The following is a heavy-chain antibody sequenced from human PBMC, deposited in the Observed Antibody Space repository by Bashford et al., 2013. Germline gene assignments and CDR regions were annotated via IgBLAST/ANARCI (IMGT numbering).Heavy chain of an antibody. D-gene: IGHD2-21*02. CDR1: GYSFSDWH. CDR3: ARDDFRGGDSLYSH. CDR2: INPNSGVT. Sequence: VASVKVSCKASGYSFSDWHIHWVRQAPGQGLEWMGWINPNSGVTRNAQKFQGRVTMTRDTSISTAYMGLSGLTSDDTALYFCARDDFRGGDSLYSHWGQGAVVTVSS. J-gene: IGHJ4*02. V-gene: IGHV1-2*02.